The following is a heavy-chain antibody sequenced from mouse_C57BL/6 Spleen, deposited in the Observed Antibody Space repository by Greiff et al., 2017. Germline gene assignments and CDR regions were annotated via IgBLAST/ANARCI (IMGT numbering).Heavy chain of an antibody. D-gene: IGHD1-1*01. Sequence: QVQLQQSGAELARPGASVKLSCKASGYTFTSYGISWVKQRNGQGLEWIGEIYPRSGNTYYNEKFKGKATLTADKSSSTAYMELRSLTSEDSAVYFCTRTITTVVERCYFDYWGQGTTLTVSS. CDR1: GYTFTSYG. CDR2: IYPRSGNT. J-gene: IGHJ2*01. CDR3: TRTITTVVERCYFDY. V-gene: IGHV1-81*01.